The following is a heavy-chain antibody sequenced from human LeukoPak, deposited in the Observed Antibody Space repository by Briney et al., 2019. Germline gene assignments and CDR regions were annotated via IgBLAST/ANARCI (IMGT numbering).Heavy chain of an antibody. CDR3: ARALKLAEPNY. CDR2: MNPNSGNT. Sequence: ASVKVSCKASGYTFTSYDINWVRQATGQGLEWMGWMNPNSGNTGYAQKFQGRVTMTRDTSISTAYMELSRLRSDDTAVYYCARALKLAEPNYWGQGTLVTVSS. D-gene: IGHD6-13*01. CDR1: GYTFTSYD. J-gene: IGHJ4*02. V-gene: IGHV1-8*01.